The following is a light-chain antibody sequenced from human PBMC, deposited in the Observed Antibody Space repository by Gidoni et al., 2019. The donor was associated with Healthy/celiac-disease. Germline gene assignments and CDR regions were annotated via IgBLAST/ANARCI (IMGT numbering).Light chain of an antibody. Sequence: ELVLTQSPGTLSLSPGERATLSCRASQSVSSSYLAWYHQKPGQAPRLLIYGASSRATGIPDRFSGSGSGTDFTLTISRLEPEDFAVYYCQQYGSSPFTFGPGTKVDIK. CDR3: QQYGSSPFT. V-gene: IGKV3-20*01. CDR1: QSVSSSY. J-gene: IGKJ3*01. CDR2: GAS.